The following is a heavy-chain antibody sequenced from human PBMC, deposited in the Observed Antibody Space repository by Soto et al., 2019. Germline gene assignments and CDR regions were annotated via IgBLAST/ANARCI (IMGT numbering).Heavy chain of an antibody. CDR3: ASLAMAKLPRGN. V-gene: IGHV4-4*03. D-gene: IGHD3-16*01. J-gene: IGHJ4*02. Sequence: PETLCPTCAVSAASISILSSGSCGRQPPGKGLEWIWEIYHSGSTNYKPSLTSRVTISADKSKNQFSLKLSSVTAADTAVYYCASLAMAKLPRGNWGKGTL. CDR1: AASISILSS. CDR2: IYHSGST.